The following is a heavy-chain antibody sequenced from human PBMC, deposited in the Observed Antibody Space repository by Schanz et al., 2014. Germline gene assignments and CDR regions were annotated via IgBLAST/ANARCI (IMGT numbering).Heavy chain of an antibody. Sequence: VQLVESGGALVQPGGSLRLSCSASGFTFSTYAMSWVRQAPGKGLEWVSAINGNGGITYYADPVKARFTISRDNSKNSVSLQMDSLRPEDTAVYFCAKDLHSNSGNYYSYYFDSWGPGALVTVSS. J-gene: IGHJ4*02. D-gene: IGHD3-10*01. CDR3: AKDLHSNSGNYYSYYFDS. CDR1: GFTFSTYA. CDR2: INGNGGIT. V-gene: IGHV3-23*04.